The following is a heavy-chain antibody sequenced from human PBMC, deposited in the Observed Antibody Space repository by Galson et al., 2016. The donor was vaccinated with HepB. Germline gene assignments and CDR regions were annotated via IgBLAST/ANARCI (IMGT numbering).Heavy chain of an antibody. CDR1: GFTFSNYG. D-gene: IGHD6-6*01. V-gene: IGHV3-33*01. J-gene: IGHJ6*01. CDR3: ARDGIPSPQDIGGRLPPPYYYG. CDR2: IWYDGSKK. Sequence: SLRLSCAASGFTFSNYGMHWVRQAPGKGLEWVALIWYDGSKKYYAESVKGRLTISRDNSKNTLDLQMNSLRAEDTAVYYCARDGIPSPQDIGGRLPPPYYYG.